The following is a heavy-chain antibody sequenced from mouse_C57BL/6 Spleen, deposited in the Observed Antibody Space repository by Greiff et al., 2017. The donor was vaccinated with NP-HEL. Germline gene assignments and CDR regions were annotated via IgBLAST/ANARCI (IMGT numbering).Heavy chain of an antibody. D-gene: IGHD2-1*01. CDR3: ARNYGNYEGAWFAY. V-gene: IGHV5-17*01. CDR2: ISSGSSTI. CDR1: GFTFSDYG. Sequence: EVKLMESGGGLVKPGGSLKLSCAASGFTFSDYGMHWVRQAPEKGLEWVAYISSGSSTIYYADTVKGRFTISRDNAKNTLFLQMTRLRSEDTAMYYCARNYGNYEGAWFAYWGQGTLVTVSA. J-gene: IGHJ3*01.